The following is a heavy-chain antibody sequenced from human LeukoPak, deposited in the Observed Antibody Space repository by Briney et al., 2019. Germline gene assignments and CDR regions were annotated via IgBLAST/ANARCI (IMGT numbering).Heavy chain of an antibody. CDR1: GASISSYY. Sequence: PSETLSLTCTVSGASISSYYYNWIRQTAGRGLEWIGRLYISGSTDYNPSLKSRVTISVDTSNNQFSLNLNSVTAADTAVYFCARDLSGGLYFDYWGQGVLVTVSS. J-gene: IGHJ4*02. CDR3: ARDLSGGLYFDY. D-gene: IGHD3-10*01. CDR2: LYISGST. V-gene: IGHV4-4*07.